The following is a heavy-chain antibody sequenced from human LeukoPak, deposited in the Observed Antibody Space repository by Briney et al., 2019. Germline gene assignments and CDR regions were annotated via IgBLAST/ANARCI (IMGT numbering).Heavy chain of an antibody. J-gene: IGHJ5*02. Sequence: ASVKVSCKVSGYTLTELSMHWVRQAPGKGLEWMGGFDPEDGETIYAQKFQGRVTMTEDTSTDTAYMELSSLRSEDTAVYYCVRDNSVGDIAWWFDPWGQGTLVTVSS. CDR2: FDPEDGET. V-gene: IGHV1-24*01. CDR1: GYTLTELS. CDR3: VRDNSVGDIAWWFDP. D-gene: IGHD3-10*01.